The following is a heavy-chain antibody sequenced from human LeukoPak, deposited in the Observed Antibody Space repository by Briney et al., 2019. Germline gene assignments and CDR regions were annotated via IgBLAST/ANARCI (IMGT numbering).Heavy chain of an antibody. J-gene: IGHJ4*02. D-gene: IGHD3-22*01. CDR1: GYTFTTYD. CDR2: INPNSGGT. Sequence: ASVKVSCEASGYTFTTYDINWVRQAAGQGLEWMGWINPNSGGTNYAQKFQGRVTMTRDTSISTAYMGLSRLRSDDTAVYYCARADFDYYDSSGYYLGWGQGTLVTVSS. V-gene: IGHV1-2*02. CDR3: ARADFDYYDSSGYYLG.